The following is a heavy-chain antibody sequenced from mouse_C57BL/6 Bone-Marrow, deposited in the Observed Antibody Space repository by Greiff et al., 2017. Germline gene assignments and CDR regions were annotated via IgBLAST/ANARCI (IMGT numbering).Heavy chain of an antibody. CDR1: GYTFTDYN. Sequence: EVQLQQSGPELVKPGASVKIPCKASGYTFTDYNMDWVKQSPGKSLEWIGEINPNNGGTIYNQKFKGKATLTEDKSSSTAYMERRSLTSEDTAVYYCARELDYWGQGTTLTVSS. CDR3: ARELDY. V-gene: IGHV1-18*01. CDR2: INPNNGGT. J-gene: IGHJ2*01. D-gene: IGHD1-1*01.